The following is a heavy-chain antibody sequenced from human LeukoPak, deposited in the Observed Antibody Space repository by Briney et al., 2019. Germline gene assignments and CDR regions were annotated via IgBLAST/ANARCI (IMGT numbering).Heavy chain of an antibody. D-gene: IGHD3-10*01. CDR3: AKDMTGDPLGYYYMDV. CDR2: ISWDGGST. CDR1: GFPLDDYA. J-gene: IGHJ6*03. V-gene: IGHV3-43D*03. Sequence: GGSLRLSCVVSGFPLDDYAMHWVRQAKGKGLEWVSHISWDGGSTYYADSVKGRFTISRDNSKNSLYLQMNSLRAEDTALYYCAKDMTGDPLGYYYMDVWGKGTTVTVSS.